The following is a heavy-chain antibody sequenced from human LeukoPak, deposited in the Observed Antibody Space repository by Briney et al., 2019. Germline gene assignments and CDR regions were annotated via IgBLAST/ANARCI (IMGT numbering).Heavy chain of an antibody. CDR2: IKQDVNEK. D-gene: IGHD3-9*01. CDR1: GFTFSNYE. Sequence: QSGGSLRLSCAASGFTFSNYEMNWVRQAPGKGLEWVANIKQDVNEKYYVDSVKGRFTISRDNAKNSLYLQMNSLRAEDTAVYYCARESRGYDILTGKYHRGYYSYYMDVWGKGTTVTVSS. CDR3: ARESRGYDILTGKYHRGYYSYYMDV. J-gene: IGHJ6*03. V-gene: IGHV3-7*01.